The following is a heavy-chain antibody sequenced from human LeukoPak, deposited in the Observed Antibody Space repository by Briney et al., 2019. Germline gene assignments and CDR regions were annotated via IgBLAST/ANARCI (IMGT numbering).Heavy chain of an antibody. J-gene: IGHJ4*02. D-gene: IGHD6-19*01. CDR1: GGSISSYY. V-gene: IGHV4-59*01. CDR3: ARDSGPRFDY. Sequence: PSETLSLTCTVSGGSISSYYWSWIRQPPGKRLEWIGYIYYSGSTNYNPSLKSRVTISVDTSKNQFSLKVSSVTAVDTAVYYCARDSGPRFDYWGQGTLVTVSS. CDR2: IYYSGST.